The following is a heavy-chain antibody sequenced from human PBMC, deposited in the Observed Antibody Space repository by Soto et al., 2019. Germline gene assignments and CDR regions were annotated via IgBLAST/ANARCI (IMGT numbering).Heavy chain of an antibody. CDR2: INHSGST. CDR3: ARGWVAARGAPVY. V-gene: IGHV4-34*01. CDR1: GGSFSDYY. J-gene: IGHJ4*02. D-gene: IGHD6-6*01. Sequence: QVQLQQWGAGLLKPSETLSLTCAVYGGSFSDYYWSWIRQPPGKGLEWIGEINHSGSTNYNLSLKSRVTISVDTSKNLFSLKLSSVTAADTAVYYCARGWVAARGAPVYWGQGTLVTVSS.